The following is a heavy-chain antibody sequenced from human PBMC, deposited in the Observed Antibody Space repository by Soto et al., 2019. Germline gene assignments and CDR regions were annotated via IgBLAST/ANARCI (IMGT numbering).Heavy chain of an antibody. V-gene: IGHV3-73*01. J-gene: IGHJ4*02. CDR2: IRDRAYNYAT. CDR1: GFVFKDSS. CDR3: TRLISAAQDY. Sequence: EVLLVESGGGLVQPGGSLKLSCAASGFVFKDSSIHWVRQASGKGLEWVGRIRDRAYNYATEYAASVEGRFTISRDYSDNTAYLHMSSLKTEDTAIDYCTRLISAAQDYWGQGTLVTVSS. D-gene: IGHD3-10*01.